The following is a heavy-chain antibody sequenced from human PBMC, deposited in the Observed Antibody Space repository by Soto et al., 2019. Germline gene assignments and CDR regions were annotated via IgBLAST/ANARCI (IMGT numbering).Heavy chain of an antibody. Sequence: GGSLRLSCAASGFTFSSYAMSWVRQAPGKGLEWVSAISGSGGSTYYADSVKGRFTISRDNSKNTLYLQMNSLRAEDTAVYYCPPAVAGYYYYGMDVWGQGTTVTVSS. V-gene: IGHV3-23*01. CDR3: PPAVAGYYYYGMDV. D-gene: IGHD6-19*01. CDR2: ISGSGGST. CDR1: GFTFSSYA. J-gene: IGHJ6*02.